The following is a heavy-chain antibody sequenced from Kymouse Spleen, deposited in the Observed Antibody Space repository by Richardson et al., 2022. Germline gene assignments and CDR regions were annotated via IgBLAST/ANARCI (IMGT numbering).Heavy chain of an antibody. D-gene: IGHD6-13*01. CDR3: ASEGSSWYGYYYYGMDV. CDR2: IYYSGST. Sequence: QLQLQESGPGLVKPSETLSLTCTVSGGSISSSSYYWGWIRQPPGKGLEWIGSIYYSGSTYYNPSLKSRVTISVDTSKNQFSLKLSSVTAADTAVYYCASEGSSWYGYYYYGMDVWGQGTTVTVSS. CDR1: GGSISSSSYY. V-gene: IGHV4-39*01. J-gene: IGHJ6*02.